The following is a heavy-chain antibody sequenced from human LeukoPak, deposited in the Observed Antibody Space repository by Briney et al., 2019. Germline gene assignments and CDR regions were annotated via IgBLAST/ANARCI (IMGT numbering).Heavy chain of an antibody. CDR2: IYYSGST. J-gene: IGHJ4*02. D-gene: IGHD5-18*01. Sequence: SETLSLTCTVSGGSISSYYWSWIRQPPGKGLERIGYIYYSGSTNYNPSPKSRVTISVDTSKNQFSLKLSSVTAADTAVYYCARVGIQLWSYYFDYWGQGTLVTVSS. V-gene: IGHV4-59*01. CDR1: GGSISSYY. CDR3: ARVGIQLWSYYFDY.